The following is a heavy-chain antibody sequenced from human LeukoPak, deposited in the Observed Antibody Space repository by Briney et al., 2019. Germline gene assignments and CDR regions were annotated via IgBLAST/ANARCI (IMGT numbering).Heavy chain of an antibody. CDR2: IIPILGIA. V-gene: IGHV1-69*02. Sequence: ASVKVSCKASGGTFSSYTISWVRQAPGQGLEWMGRIIPILGIANYAQKFQGRVTITADKSTSTAHMELSSLRSEDTAVYYCARAYGSGIFQHWGQGTLVTVSS. D-gene: IGHD3-10*01. CDR1: GGTFSSYT. J-gene: IGHJ1*01. CDR3: ARAYGSGIFQH.